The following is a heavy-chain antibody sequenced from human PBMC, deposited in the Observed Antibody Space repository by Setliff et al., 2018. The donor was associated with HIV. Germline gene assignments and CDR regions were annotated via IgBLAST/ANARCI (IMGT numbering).Heavy chain of an antibody. CDR3: AREGITGTDYFDY. V-gene: IGHV3-48*04. D-gene: IGHD1-20*01. CDR2: ITATSSTI. J-gene: IGHJ4*02. Sequence: GGSLRLSCAASGFTFSTYTMNWVRQAPGKGLEWVSSITATSSTIYYADSVKGRFTISRDNAKNSLYLQMNSLRAEDTAVYYCAREGITGTDYFDYWGQGTLVTVSS. CDR1: GFTFSTYT.